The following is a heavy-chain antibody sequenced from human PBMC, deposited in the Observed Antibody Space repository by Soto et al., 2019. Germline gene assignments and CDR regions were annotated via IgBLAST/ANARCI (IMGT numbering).Heavy chain of an antibody. CDR2: IYYSGST. D-gene: IGHD1-7*01. V-gene: IGHV4-59*01. Sequence: PSETLSLTCTVSGGSISSYYWSWIRQPPGKGLEWIGYIYYSGSTNYNPSLKSRVTISVDTSKNQFSLKLSSVTAADTAVYYCARDRRNWNYGIDYWGQGTLVTVSS. CDR3: ARDRRNWNYGIDY. CDR1: GGSISSYY. J-gene: IGHJ4*02.